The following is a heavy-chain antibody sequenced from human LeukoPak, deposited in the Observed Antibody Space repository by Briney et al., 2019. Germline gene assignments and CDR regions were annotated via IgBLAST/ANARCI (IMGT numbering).Heavy chain of an antibody. D-gene: IGHD1-26*01. CDR2: IYYSGST. Sequence: PSETLSLTCNVSGGSISSSSYYWGWIRQPPGKGLEWIGSIYYSGSTYYNPSLKSRVTISVDTSKNQFSLRLSSVTAADTAVYYCARGYSIDYWGQGTLVTVSS. J-gene: IGHJ4*02. V-gene: IGHV4-39*07. CDR3: ARGYSIDY. CDR1: GGSISSSSYY.